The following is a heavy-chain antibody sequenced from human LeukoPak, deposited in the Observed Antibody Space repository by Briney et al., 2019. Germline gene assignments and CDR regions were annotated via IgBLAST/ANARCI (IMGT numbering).Heavy chain of an antibody. CDR2: ISGSGGST. V-gene: IGHV3-23*01. J-gene: IGHJ4*02. Sequence: GGSLRLSCAASGFTFSSYAMSWVRQAPGKGLEWVSAISGSGGSTYYADSVKGRFTISRDNSKNTLYLQMNSLRDEDTAMFYCAKVYCSGSSCYRAPDYWGQGTLVTVSS. D-gene: IGHD2-2*01. CDR3: AKVYCSGSSCYRAPDY. CDR1: GFTFSSYA.